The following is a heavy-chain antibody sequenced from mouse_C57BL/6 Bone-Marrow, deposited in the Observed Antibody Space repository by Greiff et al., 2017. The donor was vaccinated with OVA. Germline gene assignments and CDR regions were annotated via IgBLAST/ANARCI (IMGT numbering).Heavy chain of an antibody. CDR3: ARRGYYTGSEGYFDV. J-gene: IGHJ1*03. CDR1: GYTFTSYW. V-gene: IGHV1-64*01. D-gene: IGHD1-1*01. CDR2: IHPNSGST. Sequence: VQLQQSGAELVKPGASVKLSCKASGYTFTSYWMHWVKQRPGQGLEWIGMIHPNSGSTNYNEKFKSKATLTVDKSSSTAYMQLSSLTSEDSAVYYCARRGYYTGSEGYFDVWGTGTTVTVSS.